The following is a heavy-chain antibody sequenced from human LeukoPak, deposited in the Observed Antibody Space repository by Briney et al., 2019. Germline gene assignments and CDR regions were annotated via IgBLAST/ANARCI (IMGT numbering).Heavy chain of an antibody. Sequence: PGRSLRLSCAASGFXFSSYGMHWVRQAPGKGLEWVAVISYDGSNKYYADSAKGRFTISRDNSKNTLYLQMNSLRAEDTAVYYCANSPAAGPFDYWGQGTLVTVSS. CDR1: GFXFSSYG. CDR2: ISYDGSNK. J-gene: IGHJ4*02. CDR3: ANSPAAGPFDY. D-gene: IGHD6-13*01. V-gene: IGHV3-30*18.